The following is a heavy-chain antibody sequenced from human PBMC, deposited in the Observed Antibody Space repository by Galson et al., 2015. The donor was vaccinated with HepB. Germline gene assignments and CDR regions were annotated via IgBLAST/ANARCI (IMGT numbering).Heavy chain of an antibody. Sequence: SLRLSCATSGFIFSDHYMNWVRQAPGKGLEWVAYISTGGLYTNYTASVKGRFTISRDNAKNSLYLQMNSLRGEDTAVYYCVRDHWGKNQYGNYWYFDLWGRGTLVTVSS. CDR2: ISTGGLYT. J-gene: IGHJ2*01. D-gene: IGHD3-16*01. CDR1: GFIFSDHY. CDR3: VRDHWGKNQYGNYWYFDL. V-gene: IGHV3-11*05.